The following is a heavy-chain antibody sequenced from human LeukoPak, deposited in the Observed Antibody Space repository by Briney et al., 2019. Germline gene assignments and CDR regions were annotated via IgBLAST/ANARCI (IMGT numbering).Heavy chain of an antibody. D-gene: IGHD3-16*01. CDR2: TYYRSKWYN. CDR3: ARTPHDGWGIGGSYYFDY. Sequence: SQTLSLTCAISGDSVSSNSAAWNWIRQSPSRGLEWLGRTYYRSKWYNDYAVSVKSRITINPDTSKNQFSLQLSSVTPEDTAVYYCARTPHDGWGIGGSYYFDYWGQGTLVTVSS. J-gene: IGHJ4*02. CDR1: GDSVSSNSAA. V-gene: IGHV6-1*01.